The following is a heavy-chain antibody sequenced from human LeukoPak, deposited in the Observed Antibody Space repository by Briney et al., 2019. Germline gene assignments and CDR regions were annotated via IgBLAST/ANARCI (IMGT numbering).Heavy chain of an antibody. D-gene: IGHD3-10*01. CDR2: IYPDDSDT. J-gene: IGHJ5*02. V-gene: IGHV5-51*01. Sequence: GESLKICCKTSGYSFTTYWIGWGRQMPGTGLEWVGAIYPDDSDTRYSPSFQGQVVISADRSIRTAYLQWNTLKTSDTAMYYCVRQRGASGTINHFDPWGQGTLVTVSS. CDR3: VRQRGASGTINHFDP. CDR1: GYSFTTYW.